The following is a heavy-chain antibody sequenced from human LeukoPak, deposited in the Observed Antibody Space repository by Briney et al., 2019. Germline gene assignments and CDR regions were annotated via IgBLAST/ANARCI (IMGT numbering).Heavy chain of an antibody. V-gene: IGHV4-30-4*01. CDR2: IFSSGST. D-gene: IGHD2-2*01. J-gene: IGHJ5*02. Sequence: PSQTLSLTCTVAGESISVGNYYWTFIRQPPGEGLECIGYIFSSGSTYYSPSLKSRVTISLDTSKNQFSLMLSSVTAADTAVYYCARDSYLNWLDPWGQGTQVTVSS. CDR1: GESISVGNYY. CDR3: ARDSYLNWLDP.